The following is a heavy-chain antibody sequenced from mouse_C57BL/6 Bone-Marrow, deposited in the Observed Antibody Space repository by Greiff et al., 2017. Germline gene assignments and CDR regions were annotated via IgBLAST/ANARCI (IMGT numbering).Heavy chain of an antibody. Sequence: VQLQQSGAELVRPGASVKLSCTASGFNIKDDYMHWVKQRPEQGLEWIGWIDPENGDTEYASKFQGQATITADTSSNTAYLQLSSLTSEDTAVYYCTTGWLPLAYWGQGTLVTVSA. J-gene: IGHJ3*01. CDR3: TTGWLPLAY. CDR2: IDPENGDT. V-gene: IGHV14-4*01. CDR1: GFNIKDDY. D-gene: IGHD2-2*01.